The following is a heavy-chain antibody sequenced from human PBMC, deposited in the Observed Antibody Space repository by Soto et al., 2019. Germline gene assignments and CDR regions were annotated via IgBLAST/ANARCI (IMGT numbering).Heavy chain of an antibody. CDR2: IYPGDSDT. CDR3: ALKHGYYYSSGYYKFDY. D-gene: IGHD3-22*01. J-gene: IGHJ4*02. CDR1: GYSFTSYW. V-gene: IGHV5-51*01. Sequence: GESLKISCKGSGYSFTSYWIGWVRQMPGKGLEWMGIIYPGDSDTRYSPSFQGQVTISADKSISTAYLQWSSLKASDTAMYYCALKHGYYYSSGYYKFDYWGQGSLVTVSS.